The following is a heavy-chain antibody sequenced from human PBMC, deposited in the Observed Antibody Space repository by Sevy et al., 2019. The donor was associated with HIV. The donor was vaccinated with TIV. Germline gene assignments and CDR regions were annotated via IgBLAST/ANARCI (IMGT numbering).Heavy chain of an antibody. J-gene: IGHJ4*02. V-gene: IGHV3-30*04. D-gene: IGHD2-21*02. CDR3: ARLFSCGGDCYYLDY. Sequence: GGSLRLSCAGSGFTFSSYDMHWVRQAPGKGLEWVAVTSHDGKYNNYADSVKVRFTMSRDNFKNTLYLQMNSLRVEDTAVYFCARLFSCGGDCYYLDYWGQGALVTVSS. CDR1: GFTFSSYD. CDR2: TSHDGKYN.